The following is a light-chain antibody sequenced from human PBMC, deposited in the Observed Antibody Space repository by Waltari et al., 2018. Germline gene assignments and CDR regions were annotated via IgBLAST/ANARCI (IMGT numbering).Light chain of an antibody. CDR2: DDG. CDR3: QVWDTRSDHVV. V-gene: IGLV3-21*03. Sequence: SYVLTQPPSVSVAPGKAATFPCAGINIETKTVPWYQQKAGQAPLLVVYDDGDRPSGIPERFSGSNSGSTATLTISRVEAGDEADYFCQVWDTRSDHVVFGGGTKLTVL. J-gene: IGLJ2*01. CDR1: NIETKT.